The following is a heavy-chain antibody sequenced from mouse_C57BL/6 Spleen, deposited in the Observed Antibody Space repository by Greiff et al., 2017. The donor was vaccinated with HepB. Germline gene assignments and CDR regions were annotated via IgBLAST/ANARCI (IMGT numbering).Heavy chain of an antibody. CDR2: INPNNGGT. CDR3: AVPLRLLWYFDV. Sequence: EVQLQQSGPELVKPGASVKMSCKASGYTFTDYNMHWVKQSHGKSLEWIGYINPNNGGTSYNQKFKGKATLTVNKSSSTAYMELRSLTSEDSAVYYCAVPLRLLWYFDVWGTGTTVTVSS. V-gene: IGHV1-22*01. CDR1: GYTFTDYN. J-gene: IGHJ1*03. D-gene: IGHD1-2*01.